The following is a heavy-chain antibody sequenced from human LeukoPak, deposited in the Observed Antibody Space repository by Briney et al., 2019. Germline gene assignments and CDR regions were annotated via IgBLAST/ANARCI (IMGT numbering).Heavy chain of an antibody. Sequence: GGSLRLSCAASGFTFSSYAMHWVRQAPGKGLEWVAVISYDGSNKYYADSVKGRFTISRDNSKNTPYLQMNSLRAEDTAVYYCARLQTVRGFDPWGQGTLVTVSS. V-gene: IGHV3-30-3*01. J-gene: IGHJ5*02. CDR2: ISYDGSNK. CDR1: GFTFSSYA. CDR3: ARLQTVRGFDP.